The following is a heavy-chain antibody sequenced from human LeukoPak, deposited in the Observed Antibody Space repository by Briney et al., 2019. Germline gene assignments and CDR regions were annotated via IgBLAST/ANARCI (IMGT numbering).Heavy chain of an antibody. D-gene: IGHD2-15*01. V-gene: IGHV1-2*02. CDR3: ARDQPDVGPLGY. Sequence: GASVKVSCKASGYTFTGYYVHWVRQAPGQGLEWMGWINPNSGGTNYAQKFQGRVTMTRDTSINTAYMELSRLRFDDTAVYYCARDQPDVGPLGYWGQGTLVTVSS. J-gene: IGHJ4*02. CDR1: GYTFTGYY. CDR2: INPNSGGT.